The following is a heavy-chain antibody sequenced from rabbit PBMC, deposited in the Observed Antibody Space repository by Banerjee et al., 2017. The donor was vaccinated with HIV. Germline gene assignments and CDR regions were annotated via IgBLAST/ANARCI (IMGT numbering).Heavy chain of an antibody. CDR2: IYTSSGST. J-gene: IGHJ4*01. CDR1: GFSFSSTYY. D-gene: IGHD2-1*01. CDR3: ARGADGAYNL. V-gene: IGHV1S40*01. Sequence: QSLEESGGDLVKPGASLTLTCTASGFSFSSTYYMCWVRQAPGKGLEWIGCIYTSSGSTVYASWAKGRSSISKTSSTTVTLQMTSLTAADTATYFGARGADGAYNLWGPGTLVTVS.